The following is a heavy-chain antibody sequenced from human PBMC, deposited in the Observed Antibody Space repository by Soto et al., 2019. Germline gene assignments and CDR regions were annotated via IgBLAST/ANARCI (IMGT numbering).Heavy chain of an antibody. Sequence: QITLKESGPTLVKPTQTLTLTCTLSGFSFSTSGMAVGWIRQPPGKAPECLALIFWAGDKRYSPSLKTRLTLTKDTSENQVVLTMTNMDPVDSGTYFWAFLPNLVPTGGAFDIWGRGTEVTVSS. D-gene: IGHD2-15*01. V-gene: IGHV2-5*02. CDR3: AFLPNLVPTGGAFDI. J-gene: IGHJ3*02. CDR1: GFSFSTSGMA. CDR2: IFWAGDK.